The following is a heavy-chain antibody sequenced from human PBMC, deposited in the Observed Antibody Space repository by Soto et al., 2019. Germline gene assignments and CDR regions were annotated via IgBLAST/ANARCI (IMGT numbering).Heavy chain of an antibody. CDR3: VRGRFLEWSDY. D-gene: IGHD3-3*01. CDR2: IYSSGST. V-gene: IGHV4-4*07. J-gene: IGHJ4*02. Sequence: QVQLQESGPGLVKPSETLSLTCTVSGGSISSYYWSWIRQPAGKGLEWIGHIYSSGSTNYNPSLKSRVTMSVDTSKNQFSLKLSSVTAADSAVYFCVRGRFLEWSDYWGQGTLVTVSS. CDR1: GGSISSYY.